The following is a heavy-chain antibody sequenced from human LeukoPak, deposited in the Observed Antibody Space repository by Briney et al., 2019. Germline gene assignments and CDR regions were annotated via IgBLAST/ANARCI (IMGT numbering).Heavy chain of an antibody. Sequence: ASVKVSCKASGYTFTSYDINWVRQAPGQGLEWMGWINPNSGGTNYAQKFQGRVTMTRDTSISTAYMELSRLRSDDTAVYYCARGGGIVVVPAATQGYWGQGTLVTVSS. D-gene: IGHD2-2*01. CDR1: GYTFTSYD. CDR3: ARGGGIVVVPAATQGY. CDR2: INPNSGGT. V-gene: IGHV1-2*02. J-gene: IGHJ4*02.